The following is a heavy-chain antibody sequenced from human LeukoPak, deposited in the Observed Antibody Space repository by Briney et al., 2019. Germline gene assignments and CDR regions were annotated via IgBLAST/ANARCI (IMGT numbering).Heavy chain of an antibody. J-gene: IGHJ6*02. D-gene: IGHD3-9*01. CDR2: MNPNSGNT. Sequence: ASVKVSCKASGYTFTSYDINWVRQATGQGLEWMGWMNPNSGNTGYAQKLQGRVTMTTDTSTSTAYMELRSLRSDDTAVYYCARDRGYFDWLFSWRLVSHPGDYYYGMDVWGQGTTVTVSS. CDR1: GYTFTSYD. V-gene: IGHV1-8*01. CDR3: ARDRGYFDWLFSWRLVSHPGDYYYGMDV.